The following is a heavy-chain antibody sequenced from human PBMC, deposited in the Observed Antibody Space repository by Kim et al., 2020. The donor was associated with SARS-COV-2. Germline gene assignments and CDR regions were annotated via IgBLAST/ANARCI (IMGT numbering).Heavy chain of an antibody. CDR2: IIPIFGTA. CDR3: ARSYPLYSSSFDYYYYYGMDV. V-gene: IGHV1-69*13. J-gene: IGHJ6*02. Sequence: SVKVSCKASGGTFSSYAISWVRQAPGQGLEWMGGIIPIFGTANYAQKFQGRVTITADESTSTAYMELSSLRSEDTAVYYCARSYPLYSSSFDYYYYYGMDVWGQGTTVTVSS. D-gene: IGHD6-6*01. CDR1: GGTFSSYA.